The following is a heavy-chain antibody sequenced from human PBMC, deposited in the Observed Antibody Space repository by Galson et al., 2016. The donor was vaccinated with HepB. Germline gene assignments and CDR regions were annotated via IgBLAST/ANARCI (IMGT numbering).Heavy chain of an antibody. CDR2: LSYNGLNQ. V-gene: IGHV3-30*18. CDR3: TKQVAEGGLGDT. D-gene: IGHD2-15*01. Sequence: LRLSCAASGFVFSNYGMHWVRQAPGKGLEWVAGLSYNGLNQHYPDSLMGRFTVSRDNSKSITYLQMDSLRPDDTAVYYCTKQVAEGGLGDTWGQGTVVTVSS. J-gene: IGHJ5*02. CDR1: GFVFSNYG.